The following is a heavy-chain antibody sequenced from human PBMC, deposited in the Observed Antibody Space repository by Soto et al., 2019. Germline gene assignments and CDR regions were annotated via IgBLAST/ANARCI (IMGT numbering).Heavy chain of an antibody. V-gene: IGHV3-43*01. D-gene: IGHD5-18*01. J-gene: IGHJ4*02. Sequence: GGSLRLSCAASGFTFDDYTMHWVRQAPGKGLEWVSLISWDGGSTYYADSVKGRFTISRDNSKNSLYLQMNSLRTEDTALYYCAKDNTAMVSSPYYFDYWGQGTLVTVSS. CDR1: GFTFDDYT. CDR3: AKDNTAMVSSPYYFDY. CDR2: ISWDGGST.